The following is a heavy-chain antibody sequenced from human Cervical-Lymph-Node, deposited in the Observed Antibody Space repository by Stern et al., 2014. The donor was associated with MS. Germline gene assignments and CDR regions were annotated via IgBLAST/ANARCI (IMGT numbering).Heavy chain of an antibody. D-gene: IGHD4-17*01. V-gene: IGHV5-51*01. J-gene: IGHJ6*02. CDR1: GYSFTSQW. CDR3: ASLFYGDYVVDV. CDR2: IDPADSDT. Sequence: EVQLVESAAEVKKPGESLKISCKGSGYSFTSQWIGWVRQMAGKRLEWMGSIDPADSDTRYSPSFQGQVTISADKSISTAYLQWSSLKASDTAMYYCASLFYGDYVVDVWGQGTTVTVSS.